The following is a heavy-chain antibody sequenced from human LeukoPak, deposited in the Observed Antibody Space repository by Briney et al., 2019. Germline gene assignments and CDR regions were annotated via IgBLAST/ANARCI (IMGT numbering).Heavy chain of an antibody. CDR1: GFTFSSYW. CDR2: INSDGSST. Sequence: GGSLRLSCAASGFTFSSYWMHWVRQAPGKGLVWVSRINSDGSSTSYADSAKGRFTISRDNAKNTLYLQMNSLRAEDTAVYYCARNRYDFWSGSYYMDVWGKGTTVTVSS. J-gene: IGHJ6*03. CDR3: ARNRYDFWSGSYYMDV. V-gene: IGHV3-74*01. D-gene: IGHD3-3*01.